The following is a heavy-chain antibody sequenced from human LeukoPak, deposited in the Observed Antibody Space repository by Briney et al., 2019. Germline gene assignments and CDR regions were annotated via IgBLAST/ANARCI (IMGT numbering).Heavy chain of an antibody. CDR3: ARDHETWYGY. CDR2: ISWNSGSI. Sequence: GGSLRLSCAASGFTFDDYAMHWVRQAPGKGLEWVSGISWNSGSIGYADSVKGRFTISRDNAKNSLYLQMNSLRAEDTAVYYCARDHETWYGYWGQGTLVTVSS. D-gene: IGHD6-13*01. J-gene: IGHJ4*02. CDR1: GFTFDDYA. V-gene: IGHV3-9*01.